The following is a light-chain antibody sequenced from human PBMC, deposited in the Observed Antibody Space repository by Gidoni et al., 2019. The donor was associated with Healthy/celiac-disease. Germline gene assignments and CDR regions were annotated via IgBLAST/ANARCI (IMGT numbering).Light chain of an antibody. Sequence: ELVFTQSPGTLSLSPGERATLSCRASQSVSISYLAWYPQKLGQATRLHIYGAASRATGMPDRCSGSGDGTDFTLTISRLEPEDFAVYDCQQYGSSPLTFGGXTKVEIK. CDR1: QSVSISY. CDR2: GAA. V-gene: IGKV3-20*01. J-gene: IGKJ4*01. CDR3: QQYGSSPLT.